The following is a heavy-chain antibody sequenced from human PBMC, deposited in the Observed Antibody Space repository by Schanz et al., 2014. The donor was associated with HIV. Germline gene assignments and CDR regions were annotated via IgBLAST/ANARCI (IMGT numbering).Heavy chain of an antibody. V-gene: IGHV3-23*01. Sequence: EVQLLESGGGLKHPGGSLRLSCAASGFTFSDYAMSWVRQAPGKGLEWVAGVSDNGASAYYADSVEGRFTISRDNSRNTVFLQMNSLRAEDTALYYCAKSSGWLYEHLDHGGQGSSVIVSS. D-gene: IGHD3-9*01. CDR3: AKSSGWLYEHLDH. J-gene: IGHJ4*02. CDR1: GFTFSDYA. CDR2: VSDNGASA.